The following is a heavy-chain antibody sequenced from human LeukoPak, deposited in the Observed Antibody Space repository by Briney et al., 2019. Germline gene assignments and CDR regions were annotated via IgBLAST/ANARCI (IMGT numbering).Heavy chain of an antibody. V-gene: IGHV1-69*04. CDR2: IIPILGIA. Sequence: SVKVSCKASGGTFSSYAVSWVRQAPGQGLEWMGRIIPILGIANYAQKFQGRVTITADKSTSTAYMELSSLRSEDTAVYYCAREGAGFDYWGQGTLVTVSS. J-gene: IGHJ4*02. CDR3: AREGAGFDY. CDR1: GGTFSSYA.